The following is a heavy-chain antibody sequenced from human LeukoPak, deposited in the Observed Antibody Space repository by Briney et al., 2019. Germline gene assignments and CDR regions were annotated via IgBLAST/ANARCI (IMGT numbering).Heavy chain of an antibody. CDR2: IYTSGST. Sequence: SQTLSLTCTVSGGSISSGSYYWSWIRQPAGKGLEWIGRIYTSGSTNYNPSLKSRVTISVDTSKNQFSLKLSSVTAADTAVCYCARDGGSGSLWGQGTLVTVSS. D-gene: IGHD3-10*01. J-gene: IGHJ4*02. CDR3: ARDGGSGSL. CDR1: GGSISSGSYY. V-gene: IGHV4-61*02.